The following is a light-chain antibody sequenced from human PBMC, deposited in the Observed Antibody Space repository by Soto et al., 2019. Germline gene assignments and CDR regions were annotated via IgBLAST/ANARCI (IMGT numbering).Light chain of an antibody. J-gene: IGKJ4*01. CDR3: QQSKTFPLT. Sequence: DIQMTQSPSSVYASVGDRVTITCRASQAINSWLTWYQQKPGKAPKVLIYIASRLQSGVPSRFSGRGSGTDFSLTISNLQPEDCATYFCQQSKTFPLTFGGGTKVEIK. CDR1: QAINSW. CDR2: IAS. V-gene: IGKV1-12*01.